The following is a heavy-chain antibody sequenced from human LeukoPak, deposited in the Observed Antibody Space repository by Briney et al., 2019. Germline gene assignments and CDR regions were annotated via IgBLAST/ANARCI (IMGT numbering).Heavy chain of an antibody. D-gene: IGHD3-10*02. J-gene: IGHJ4*02. V-gene: IGHV3-21*01. CDR2: ISSSSSYI. CDR1: GFTFSSYS. CDR3: ARIPSRFGEFHFDY. Sequence: PGGSLRLSCAASGFTFSSYSMNWVRQAPGRGLEWVSSISSSSSYIYYADSVKGRFTISRDNAKNSLYLQMNSLRAEDTAVYYCARIPSRFGEFHFDYWGQGTLVTVSS.